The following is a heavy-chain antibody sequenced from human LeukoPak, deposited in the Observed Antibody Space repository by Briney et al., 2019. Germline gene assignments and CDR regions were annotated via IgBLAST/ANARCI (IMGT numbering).Heavy chain of an antibody. CDR1: GFTVSSNY. V-gene: IGHV3-53*01. CDR3: ARYDFRSGTLDY. CDR2: IYSGGST. D-gene: IGHD3-3*01. J-gene: IGHJ4*02. Sequence: GGSLRLSCAASGFTVSSNYMSWVRQAPGKGLEWVSVIYSGGSTYYADSVKGRFTISRDNSKDTLYLQMNSLRAEDTAVYYCARYDFRSGTLDYWGQGTLVTVSS.